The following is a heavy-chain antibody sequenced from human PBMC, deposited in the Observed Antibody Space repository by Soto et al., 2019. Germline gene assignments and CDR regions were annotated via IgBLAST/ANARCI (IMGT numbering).Heavy chain of an antibody. J-gene: IGHJ4*02. D-gene: IGHD1-1*01. CDR1: GFTFSSYG. CDR3: ARDSFGTGTPPCDY. CDR2: IWYDGSNK. Sequence: QVQLVESGGGVVQPGRSLRLSCAASGFTFSSYGMHWVRQAPGKGLEWVAVIWYDGSNKYYADSVKGRFTISRDNSKNTLYLQMNSLRAEDTVVYYCARDSFGTGTPPCDYWGQGTLVTVSS. V-gene: IGHV3-33*01.